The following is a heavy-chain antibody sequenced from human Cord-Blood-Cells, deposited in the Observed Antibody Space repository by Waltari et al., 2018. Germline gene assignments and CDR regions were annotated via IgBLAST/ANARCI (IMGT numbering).Heavy chain of an antibody. CDR1: GGSISSSSYY. V-gene: IGHV4-39*01. D-gene: IGHD6-19*01. CDR3: ARHSGQWLNAFDI. Sequence: QLQLQESGPGLVKPSETLSLTCTVSGGSISSSSYYWGWIRQPPGKGLEWIGSIYYSGSTYYNPSLKSRVTISVDTSKNQFSLKRSSVTAADTAVYYCARHSGQWLNAFDIWGQGTMVTVSS. CDR2: IYYSGST. J-gene: IGHJ3*02.